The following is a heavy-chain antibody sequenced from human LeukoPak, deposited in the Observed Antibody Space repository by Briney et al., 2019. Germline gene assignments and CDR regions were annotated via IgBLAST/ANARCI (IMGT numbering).Heavy chain of an antibody. D-gene: IGHD3-22*01. V-gene: IGHV4-61*03. Sequence: PSETLSLTCTVSGGSVSSGTQYWSWIRQPPGKGLEWIGYIYYSGSTNYNPSLKSRVTISVDTSKNHFSLKLSSLTAADTAVYYCARHRGSGYPYFDYWGQGTLVTVSS. CDR3: ARHRGSGYPYFDY. J-gene: IGHJ4*02. CDR1: GGSVSSGTQY. CDR2: IYYSGST.